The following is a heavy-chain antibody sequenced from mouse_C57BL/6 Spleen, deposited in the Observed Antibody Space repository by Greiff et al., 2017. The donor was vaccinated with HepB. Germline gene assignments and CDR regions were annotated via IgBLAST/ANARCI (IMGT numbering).Heavy chain of an antibody. D-gene: IGHD4-1*01. J-gene: IGHJ2*01. V-gene: IGHV1-81*01. CDR3: ARYTNWDYFDY. CDR1: GYTFTSYG. CDR2: IYPRSGNT. Sequence: QVQLQQSGAELARPGASVKLSCKASGYTFTSYGISWVKQRTGQGLEWIGEIYPRSGNTYYNEKFKGKATLTADKSSSTAYMELRSLTAEASAVYFCARYTNWDYFDYWGQGTTLTVSS.